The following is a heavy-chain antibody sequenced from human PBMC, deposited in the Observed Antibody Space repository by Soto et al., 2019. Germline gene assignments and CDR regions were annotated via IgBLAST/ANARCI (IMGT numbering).Heavy chain of an antibody. CDR2: IYYSGST. CDR1: GGSISSGGYY. CDR3: ALRLGDPGRLYFDY. Sequence: SETLSLTCTVSGGSISSGGYYWSWIRQHPGKVLEWIGYIYYSGSTYYNPSLKSRVTISVDTSKNQFSLKLSSVTAADTAVYYCALRLGDPGRLYFDYWGQGTLVTVSS. J-gene: IGHJ4*02. D-gene: IGHD3-16*01. V-gene: IGHV4-31*03.